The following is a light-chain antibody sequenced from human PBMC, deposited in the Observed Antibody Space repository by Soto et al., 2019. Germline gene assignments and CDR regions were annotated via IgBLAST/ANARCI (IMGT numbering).Light chain of an antibody. J-gene: IGKJ1*01. CDR1: QTIYSN. CDR2: RAS. V-gene: IGKV3-15*01. Sequence: IQMTQSPATLSVSPGERATLSCRASQTIYSNVAWYQQRPGQAPRLLIYRASARATGIPARFSGSGSGTEVTLTIGSLQSEDSAVYYCQQYQNLWTFGQGTTVEIK. CDR3: QQYQNLWT.